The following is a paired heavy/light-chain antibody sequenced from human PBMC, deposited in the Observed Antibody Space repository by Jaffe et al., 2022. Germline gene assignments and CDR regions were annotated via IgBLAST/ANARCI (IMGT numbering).Light chain of an antibody. V-gene: IGKV4-1*01. CDR3: QQYYITPLN. Sequence: DIVMTQSPDSLAVSLGERATINCKSSQSVLYSSNNENYLAWYQQKPGQPPKLLIYWASTRESGVPDRFSGSGSGTDFTLTITSLQAEDVAVYYCQQYYITPLNFGGGTKVEIK. CDR1: QSVLYSSNNENY. CDR2: WAS. J-gene: IGKJ4*01.
Heavy chain of an antibody. V-gene: IGHV4-61*02. J-gene: IGHJ3*02. CDR2: IYTSGSI. CDR3: ARTGLSGNYYSAFDI. Sequence: QVQLQESGPGLVKPSQTLSLTCTVSGASITSGSYYWSWIRQPAGKELEWIGRIYTSGSINYNPSLKTRVTISGDTSKNQFSLKLSSVTAADTAVYYCARTGLSGNYYSAFDIWGQGTMVTVSS. D-gene: IGHD1-26*01. CDR1: GASITSGSYY.